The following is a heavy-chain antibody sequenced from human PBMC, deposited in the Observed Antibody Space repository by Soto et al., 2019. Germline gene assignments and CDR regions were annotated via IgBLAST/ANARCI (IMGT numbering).Heavy chain of an antibody. CDR1: GFSFSIFG. D-gene: IGHD2-8*01. CDR3: ARDDKDDDGADRGGFGC. J-gene: IGHJ4*02. Sequence: QVHLVESGGGVVQPGTSLRLSCAASGFSFSIFGMHWVRQAPGKGLEWGAGIWYDGSNKYYADSVKGRFSISGDNSKNTRYLQMNSLRGEDAAVYYCARDDKDDDGADRGGFGCWGEGTLVTVSS. V-gene: IGHV3-33*01. CDR2: IWYDGSNK.